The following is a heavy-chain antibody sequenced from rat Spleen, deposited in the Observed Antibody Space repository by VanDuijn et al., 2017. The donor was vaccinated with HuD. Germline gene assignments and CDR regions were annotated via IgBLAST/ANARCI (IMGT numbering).Heavy chain of an antibody. CDR1: GFTFSDYG. CDR2: ISYDGSST. V-gene: IGHV5-29*01. D-gene: IGHD2-5*01. J-gene: IGHJ1*01. CDR3: ARAGYLRDWYFNF. Sequence: EVQLVESGGGLVQPGRSLKLSCAASGFTFSDYGMAWVRQAPKKGLEWVAFISYDGSSTYYRDSVKGRFTISRDNAKSTLCLQMDSLRSEDTATYYCARAGYLRDWYFNFWGPGTMVTVSS.